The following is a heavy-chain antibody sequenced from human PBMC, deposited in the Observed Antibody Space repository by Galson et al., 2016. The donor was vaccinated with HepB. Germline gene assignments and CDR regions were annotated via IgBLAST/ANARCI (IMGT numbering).Heavy chain of an antibody. D-gene: IGHD6-25*01. Sequence: SLRLSCAGSGFTFNTYWMTWVRQAPGKGLEWVATINEDGKKKHYLDSVRGRFTVSKDNAKSSLYLQTNNMRAEDTALYYCVSDGPSGWAAAYNWGRGTLVTVS. CDR1: GFTFNTYW. V-gene: IGHV3-7*03. CDR3: VSDGPSGWAAAYN. CDR2: INEDGKKK. J-gene: IGHJ4*02.